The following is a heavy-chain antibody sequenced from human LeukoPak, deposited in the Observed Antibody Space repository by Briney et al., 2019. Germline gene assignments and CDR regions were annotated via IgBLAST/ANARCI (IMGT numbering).Heavy chain of an antibody. Sequence: PGRSLRLSCAASGFTFDDYAMHWVRQAPGKGLEWVSGISWNSGSIGYADSVKGRFTISRDNAKNSLYLQMNSLRAEDTAVYYCARWKDYSYGMDVWGQGTTVTVSS. V-gene: IGHV3-9*01. D-gene: IGHD5-24*01. CDR2: ISWNSGSI. CDR3: ARWKDYSYGMDV. J-gene: IGHJ6*02. CDR1: GFTFDDYA.